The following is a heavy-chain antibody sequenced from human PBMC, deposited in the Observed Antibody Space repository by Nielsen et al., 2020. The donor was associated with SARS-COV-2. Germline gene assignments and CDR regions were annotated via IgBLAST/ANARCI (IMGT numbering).Heavy chain of an antibody. V-gene: IGHV3-30*04. Sequence: GESLKISCAASGFTFSSYAMHWVRQAPGKGLEWVAVISYDGSNKYYADSVKGRFTISRDNSKNTLYLQMNSLRAEDTGVYYCARDAGDPMATILFDYWGQGTLVTVSS. CDR1: GFTFSSYA. J-gene: IGHJ4*02. CDR3: ARDAGDPMATILFDY. CDR2: ISYDGSNK. D-gene: IGHD5-24*01.